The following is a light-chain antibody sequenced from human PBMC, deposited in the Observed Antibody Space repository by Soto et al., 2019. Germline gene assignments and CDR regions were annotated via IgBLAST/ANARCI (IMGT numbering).Light chain of an antibody. CDR2: DAS. V-gene: IGKV3-11*01. CDR3: LQRSSFFT. J-gene: IGKJ5*01. Sequence: EIVLTQSPGTLSLSPGERATLSCRASQSVSNNYLAWYQQKPGQPPRLLIYDASNRATGIPARFSGSGSGTDFTLTISSLEPEDFAIYYCLQRSSFFTFGQGTRLEIK. CDR1: QSVSNNY.